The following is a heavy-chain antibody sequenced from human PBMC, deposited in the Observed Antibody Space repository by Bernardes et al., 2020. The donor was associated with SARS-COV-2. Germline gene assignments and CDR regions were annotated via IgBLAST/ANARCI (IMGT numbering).Heavy chain of an antibody. D-gene: IGHD6-19*01. CDR1: GGSISSSSYY. CDR3: ARHPRWLVLGFYFDY. J-gene: IGHJ4*02. V-gene: IGHV4-39*01. Sequence: SETLSLTCTVSGGSISSSSYYWGWIRQPPGKGLEWIGSIYYSGSTYYNPSLKSRVTISVDTSKNQFSLKLSSVTAADTAVYYCARHPRWLVLGFYFDYWGQGTLVTVSS. CDR2: IYYSGST.